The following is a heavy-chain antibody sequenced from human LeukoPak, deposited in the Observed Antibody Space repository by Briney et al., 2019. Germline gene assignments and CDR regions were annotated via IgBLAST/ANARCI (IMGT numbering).Heavy chain of an antibody. D-gene: IGHD6-13*01. CDR3: ARDRESSSWYRYNWFDP. J-gene: IGHJ5*02. Sequence: ASVTVSCKASGYTFTGYYMHWVRQAPGQGLEWMGWINPNSGGTNYAQKFQGRVTMTRDTSISTAYMEPSRLRSDETAVYYCARDRESSSWYRYNWFDPWGEGTLVTVSS. V-gene: IGHV1-2*02. CDR2: INPNSGGT. CDR1: GYTFTGYY.